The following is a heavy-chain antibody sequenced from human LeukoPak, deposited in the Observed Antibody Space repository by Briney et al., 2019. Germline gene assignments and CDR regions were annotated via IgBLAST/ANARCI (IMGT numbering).Heavy chain of an antibody. Sequence: ETLSLTCPVSGGFISGYYWNWIRQPPGKGLEWIGSIYSSGNTNYNPSLKSRVTISVDTSKNQFSLMLTSVTAADTAVYYCARGVVITGLDYWGQGTLVTVSS. CDR1: GGFISGYY. V-gene: IGHV4-59*01. CDR2: IYSSGNT. CDR3: ARGVVITGLDY. D-gene: IGHD3-3*01. J-gene: IGHJ4*02.